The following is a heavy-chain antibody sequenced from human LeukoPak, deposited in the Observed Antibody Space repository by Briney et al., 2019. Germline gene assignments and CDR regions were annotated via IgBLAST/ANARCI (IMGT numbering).Heavy chain of an antibody. CDR1: GYTFTDYF. V-gene: IGHV1-2*02. Sequence: GASVKVSCKSSGYTFTDYFIHWVRQAPGQGLEWMGWINPKSDDTKYAQQFHGRVTMTRDTSISSAYMELSRLTSDDTAVYHCARDLGLVGAFFDYWGQGTLVTVSS. D-gene: IGHD1-26*01. CDR3: ARDLGLVGAFFDY. J-gene: IGHJ4*02. CDR2: INPKSDDT.